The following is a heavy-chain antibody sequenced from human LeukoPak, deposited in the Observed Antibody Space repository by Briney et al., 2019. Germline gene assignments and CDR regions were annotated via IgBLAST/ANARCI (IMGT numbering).Heavy chain of an antibody. CDR3: ARVEYYYGSGSQLYYFDY. J-gene: IGHJ4*02. D-gene: IGHD3-10*01. Sequence: SGTLSLTCAVSGGSISSSDWWSWVRQPPGKGLEWIGEIYHSGSTNYNPSLKSRVTISVNKSKNQFSLKLSSVTAADTAVYYCARVEYYYGSGSQLYYFDYWGQGTLVTVSS. CDR2: IYHSGST. CDR1: GGSISSSDW. V-gene: IGHV4-4*02.